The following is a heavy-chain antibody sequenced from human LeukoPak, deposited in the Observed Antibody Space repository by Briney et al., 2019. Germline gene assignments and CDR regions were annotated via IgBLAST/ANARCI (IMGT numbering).Heavy chain of an antibody. D-gene: IGHD6-19*01. V-gene: IGHV4-34*01. J-gene: IGHJ6*03. Sequence: SETLSLTCAVYGGSFSGHYWTWIRQSPGTALEWVGEINHRGSAHYAPSLRSRVTISVDTAKNQFSLRLNSVTAADTAVYYCARGVVAGSLGDYYYYMDAWGKGTTVTVSS. CDR2: INHRGSA. CDR3: ARGVVAGSLGDYYYYMDA. CDR1: GGSFSGHY.